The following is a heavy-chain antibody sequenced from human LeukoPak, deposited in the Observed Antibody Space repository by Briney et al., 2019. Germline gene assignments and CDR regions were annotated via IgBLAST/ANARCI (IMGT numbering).Heavy chain of an antibody. CDR3: AKDLSMAAAGTIQNYFDY. D-gene: IGHD6-13*01. Sequence: GGSLRLSCAASGFIFSSYAMNWVRQAPGKGLEWVSAINDGGGRTYYADSVKGRFTISRDNSKNTLYLQMNSLRAEDTAVYYCAKDLSMAAAGTIQNYFDYWGQGTLVTVSS. V-gene: IGHV3-23*01. J-gene: IGHJ4*02. CDR1: GFIFSSYA. CDR2: INDGGGRT.